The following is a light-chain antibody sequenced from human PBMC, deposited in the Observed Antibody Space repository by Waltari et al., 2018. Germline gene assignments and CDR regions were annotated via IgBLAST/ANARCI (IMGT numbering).Light chain of an antibody. J-gene: IGKJ4*01. V-gene: IGKV4-1*01. Sequence: DIVMTQSPDSLAVSLGERATINCKSSRILCNSNNRNCLAWYQQKPGQPPKLLAYWASTRESGVPDRFSASGSGTDFTLTISSLQAEDVAVYYCQQYSNTPLTFGGGTRVEIK. CDR1: RILCNSNNRNC. CDR3: QQYSNTPLT. CDR2: WAS.